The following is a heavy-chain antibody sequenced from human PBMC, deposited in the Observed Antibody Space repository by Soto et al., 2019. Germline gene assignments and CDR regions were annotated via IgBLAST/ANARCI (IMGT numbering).Heavy chain of an antibody. CDR3: AREGSAYWYFDL. D-gene: IGHD3-10*01. CDR1: GFTFSNYG. J-gene: IGHJ2*01. Sequence: QVQLVESGGGVVQPGRSLRLSCAASGFTFSNYGMHWVRQAPGKGLEWVAVIWYDGSNKYYADSVKGRFTISRDNSKNTLDLQMNSLRGEDTAVYYCAREGSAYWYFDLWGRGTLVTVSS. CDR2: IWYDGSNK. V-gene: IGHV3-33*01.